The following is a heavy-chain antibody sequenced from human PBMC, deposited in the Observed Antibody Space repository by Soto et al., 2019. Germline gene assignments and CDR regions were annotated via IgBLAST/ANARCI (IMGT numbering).Heavy chain of an antibody. CDR2: INPSGGST. CDR1: GYTFTSYY. V-gene: IGHV1-46*01. J-gene: IGHJ6*03. D-gene: IGHD6-13*01. CDR3: AHIAAADPLRMDV. Sequence: ASVKVSCKAPGYTFTSYYMHWVRQAPGQGLEWMGIINPSGGSTSYAQKFQGRVTMTRDTSTSTVYMELSSLRSEDTAVYYCAHIAAADPLRMDVWGKGTTVTVSS.